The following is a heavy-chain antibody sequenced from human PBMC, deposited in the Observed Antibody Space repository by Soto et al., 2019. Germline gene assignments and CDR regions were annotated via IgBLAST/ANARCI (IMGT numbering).Heavy chain of an antibody. J-gene: IGHJ6*02. CDR2: ISAYNGNT. CDR3: ARELVEQQRMPYYYYYGIDV. Sequence: ASVKVSCKASGYTFTSYGISWLRQAPGQGLEWMGWISAYNGNTNYAQKLQGRVTMTTDTSTSTAYMELRSLRSDDTAVYYCARELVEQQRMPYYYYYGIDVWGQ. CDR1: GYTFTSYG. D-gene: IGHD6-13*01. V-gene: IGHV1-18*01.